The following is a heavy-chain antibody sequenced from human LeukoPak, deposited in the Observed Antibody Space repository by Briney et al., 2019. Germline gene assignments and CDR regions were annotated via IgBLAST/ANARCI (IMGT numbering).Heavy chain of an antibody. CDR2: INSDGSIT. D-gene: IGHD5-18*01. V-gene: IGHV3-74*01. CDR3: ARDAVDTANAV. CDR1: GFTFTTYW. Sequence: GSLRLSCAASGFTFTTYWMHWVRQAPGKGLVWVSHINSDGSITSYADSVKGRFTISRDNAKYTLYLQMNSLRAEDTAVYYCARDAVDTANAVWGQGTTVTVSS. J-gene: IGHJ6*02.